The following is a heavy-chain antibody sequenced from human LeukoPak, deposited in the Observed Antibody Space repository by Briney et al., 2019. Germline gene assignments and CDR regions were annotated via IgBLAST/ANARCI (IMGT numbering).Heavy chain of an antibody. CDR3: ARGIAAAGLLDY. D-gene: IGHD6-13*01. J-gene: IGHJ4*02. CDR2: IYYSGST. Sequence: PSETLSLTCTVSGGSISSYYWSWIRQPPGKGLEWIGYIYYSGSTNYNPSLKSRVTISVDTSKNQFSLKLSSVTAADTAVYYCARGIAAAGLLDYWGQGTLVTVSS. CDR1: GGSISSYY. V-gene: IGHV4-59*01.